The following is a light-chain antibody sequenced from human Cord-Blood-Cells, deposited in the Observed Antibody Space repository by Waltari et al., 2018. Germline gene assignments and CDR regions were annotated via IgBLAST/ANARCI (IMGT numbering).Light chain of an antibody. Sequence: DIVMTQSPDSLAVSLGERATINCKSSQSVLYSSNNKNYLAWYQQKPGQPPKLLIYWASTRESGFPDRCSGSGSGTDFTLTISSLQAEDVAVYYCQQYYSTPLTFGPGTKVEIK. CDR1: QSVLYSSNNKNY. J-gene: IGKJ3*01. CDR2: WAS. CDR3: QQYYSTPLT. V-gene: IGKV4-1*01.